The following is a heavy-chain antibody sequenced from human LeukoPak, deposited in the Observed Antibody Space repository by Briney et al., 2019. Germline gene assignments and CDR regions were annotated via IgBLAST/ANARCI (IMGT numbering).Heavy chain of an antibody. V-gene: IGHV1-46*01. Sequence: ASVKVSCKASGYTFTSYYMHWVRQAPGQGLEWMGIINPSGGSTSYAQKFQGRVTMTRDMSTSTVYMELSSLRSEDTAVYYCAREFRIQLWLRGGFDYWGQGTLVTVSS. CDR1: GYTFTSYY. CDR3: AREFRIQLWLRGGFDY. D-gene: IGHD5-18*01. CDR2: INPSGGST. J-gene: IGHJ4*02.